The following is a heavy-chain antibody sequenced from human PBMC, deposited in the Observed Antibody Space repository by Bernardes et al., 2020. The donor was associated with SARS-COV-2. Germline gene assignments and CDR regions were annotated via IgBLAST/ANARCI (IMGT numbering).Heavy chain of an antibody. CDR1: GFTFSSYA. Sequence: GGSLRLSCAASGFTFSSYAMSWVRQAPGKGLEWVSAISASGGSTYYADSVKGRFTISRDNSKNTLYLQMNSLGAEDTAIYYCARGSGNYYFDYWGQGTLVTVSS. J-gene: IGHJ4*02. V-gene: IGHV3-23*01. CDR3: ARGSGNYYFDY. D-gene: IGHD1-26*01. CDR2: ISASGGST.